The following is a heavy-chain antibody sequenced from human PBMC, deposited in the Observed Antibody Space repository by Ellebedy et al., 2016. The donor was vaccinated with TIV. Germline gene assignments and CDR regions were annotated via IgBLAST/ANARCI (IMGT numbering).Heavy chain of an antibody. D-gene: IGHD5-18*01. CDR3: ARPRIQLWVRGGMDV. Sequence: GGSLRLSCAASGFTFSTYVMGWVRQAPGKGLEWVSGITGSADTTEYADSVKGRFTISRDNSKNALYLQMSSLRAEDTAVYYCARPRIQLWVRGGMDVWGQGTTVTVSS. CDR2: ITGSADTT. J-gene: IGHJ6*02. V-gene: IGHV3-23*01. CDR1: GFTFSTYV.